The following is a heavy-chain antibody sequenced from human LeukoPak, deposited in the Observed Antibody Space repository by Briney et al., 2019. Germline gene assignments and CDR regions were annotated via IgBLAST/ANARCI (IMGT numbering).Heavy chain of an antibody. V-gene: IGHV3-48*02. Sequence: GGSLRLSCAASGFTFSSYSMIWVRQAPGKGRVGVSYISSSSSTIYYADSVKGRFTISRDNAKNSLYLQMNSLRDEDTAVYYCARDLSGRYAFDIWGQGTMVPVSS. J-gene: IGHJ3*02. D-gene: IGHD3-10*01. CDR3: ARDLSGRYAFDI. CDR2: ISSSSSTI. CDR1: GFTFSSYS.